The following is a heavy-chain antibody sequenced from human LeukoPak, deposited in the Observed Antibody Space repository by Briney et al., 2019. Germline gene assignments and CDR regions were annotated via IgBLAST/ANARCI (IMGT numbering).Heavy chain of an antibody. Sequence: SETLSLTCAVYGGSFSSYYWSWIRQPPGKGLEWIGYIYYSGSTNYNPSLKSRVTISVDTSKNQFSLKLSSVTAADTAVYYCARDQSRYDYHYYYGMDVWGQGTTVTVSS. D-gene: IGHD5-12*01. V-gene: IGHV4-59*01. CDR2: IYYSGST. CDR1: GGSFSSYY. CDR3: ARDQSRYDYHYYYGMDV. J-gene: IGHJ6*02.